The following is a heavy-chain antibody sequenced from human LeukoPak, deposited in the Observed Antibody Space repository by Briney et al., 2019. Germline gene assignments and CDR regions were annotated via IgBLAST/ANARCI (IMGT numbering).Heavy chain of an antibody. Sequence: GGSLRLSCAASGFTFSTSSMNWVRQPPGKGLEWVSSISSSGSSMFYADSVKGRFTISRDNAKNSLYLQMNSLRAEDTAVFYCARRYCSSTSCYAFDYWGQGTLVTVSS. V-gene: IGHV3-21*01. D-gene: IGHD2-2*01. CDR2: ISSSGSSM. CDR3: ARRYCSSTSCYAFDY. CDR1: GFTFSTSS. J-gene: IGHJ4*02.